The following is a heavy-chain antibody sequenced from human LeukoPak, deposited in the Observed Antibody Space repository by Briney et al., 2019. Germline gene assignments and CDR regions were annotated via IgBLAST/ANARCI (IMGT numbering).Heavy chain of an antibody. Sequence: GGSLRLSCAASGFTFSSYSMNWVRQAPGKGLEWVSSISSSSSYIYYADSVKGRFTISRDNAKNSLYLQMNSLRAEDTAVHYCARDRVRAVAGTGAYYGMDVWGQGTTVTVSS. CDR2: ISSSSSYI. CDR3: ARDRVRAVAGTGAYYGMDV. J-gene: IGHJ6*02. D-gene: IGHD6-19*01. CDR1: GFTFSSYS. V-gene: IGHV3-21*01.